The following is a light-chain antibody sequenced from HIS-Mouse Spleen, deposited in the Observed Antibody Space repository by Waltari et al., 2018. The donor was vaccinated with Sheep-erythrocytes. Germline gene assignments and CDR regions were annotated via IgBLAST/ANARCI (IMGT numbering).Light chain of an antibody. Sequence: QSALTQPRSVSGSPGQSVTIPCTGTSSDVGGYNYVSWYQQHTGKAPKLMIYDVSKRPSAVPHRFTGSKSGNTASLTISGLQAEDEADYYCCSYAGSYIQVFATGTKVTVL. CDR1: SSDVGGYNY. CDR3: CSYAGSYIQV. J-gene: IGLJ1*01. CDR2: DVS. V-gene: IGLV2-11*01.